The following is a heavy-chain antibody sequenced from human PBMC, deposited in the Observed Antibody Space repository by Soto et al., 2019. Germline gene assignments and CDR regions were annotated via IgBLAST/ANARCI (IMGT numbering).Heavy chain of an antibody. CDR3: AGDLGDYVYYFDY. V-gene: IGHV1-3*01. D-gene: IGHD4-17*01. Sequence: ASVKVSCKASGYTFTSYAMHWVRQAPGQRLEWMGWINAGNGNTKYSQKFQGRVTITRDTSASTAYMELSSLRSEDTAVYYCAGDLGDYVYYFDYWGQGTLVTVSS. J-gene: IGHJ4*02. CDR1: GYTFTSYA. CDR2: INAGNGNT.